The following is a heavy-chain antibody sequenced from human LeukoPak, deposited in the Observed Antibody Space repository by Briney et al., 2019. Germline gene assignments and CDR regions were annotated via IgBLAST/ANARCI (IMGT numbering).Heavy chain of an antibody. CDR3: AKDSFTMVRGTIYYFDY. Sequence: GGSLRLSCAASGFTYSSYAMSWVLQAPGKVLEWVSAISGSGGSTYYADSVKGRFTISRDNSKNTLYLQMNSLRAEDTAVYYCAKDSFTMVRGTIYYFDYWGQGTLVTVSS. J-gene: IGHJ4*02. CDR1: GFTYSSYA. D-gene: IGHD3-10*01. V-gene: IGHV3-23*01. CDR2: ISGSGGST.